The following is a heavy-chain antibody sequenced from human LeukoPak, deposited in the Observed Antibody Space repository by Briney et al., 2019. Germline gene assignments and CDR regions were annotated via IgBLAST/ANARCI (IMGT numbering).Heavy chain of an antibody. Sequence: PSETLSLTCTVSGGSISSYYWSWIRQPPGKGLEWIGYIYYSGSTNYNPSLKSRVTISVDTSKNQFSLKLSSVTAADTAVYYCARGGPPDDFWSGYHPDYWGQGTLVTVSS. CDR2: IYYSGST. D-gene: IGHD3-3*01. J-gene: IGHJ4*02. V-gene: IGHV4-59*01. CDR3: ARGGPPDDFWSGYHPDY. CDR1: GGSISSYY.